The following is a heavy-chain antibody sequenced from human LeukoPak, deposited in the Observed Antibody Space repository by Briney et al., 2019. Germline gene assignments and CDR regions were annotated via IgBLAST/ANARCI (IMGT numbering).Heavy chain of an antibody. CDR1: GYTFTSYG. CDR2: ISAYNGNT. V-gene: IGHV1-18*04. D-gene: IGHD2-15*01. Sequence: GASVKVSCKASGYTFTSYGISWVRQAPGQGLEWMGWISAYNGNTNYAQKLQGRVTMTTDTSTSTAYMELRSLRSDDTAVYYCARDRVYCSGGSCYPYYFDYWGLGTLVTVSS. J-gene: IGHJ4*02. CDR3: ARDRVYCSGGSCYPYYFDY.